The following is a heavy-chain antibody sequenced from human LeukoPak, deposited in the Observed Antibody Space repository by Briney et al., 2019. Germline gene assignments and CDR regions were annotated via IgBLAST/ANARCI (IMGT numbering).Heavy chain of an antibody. CDR2: ISAYNGNT. Sequence: ASVKVSCKASGYTFTSYGISWVRQAPGQGLEWMGWISAYNGNTNYTQKLQGRVTMTTDTSTSTAYMELRSLRSDDTAVYYCARVRVSGDFWSGPNWFDPWGQGTLVTVSS. D-gene: IGHD3-3*01. CDR3: ARVRVSGDFWSGPNWFDP. J-gene: IGHJ5*02. CDR1: GYTFTSYG. V-gene: IGHV1-18*01.